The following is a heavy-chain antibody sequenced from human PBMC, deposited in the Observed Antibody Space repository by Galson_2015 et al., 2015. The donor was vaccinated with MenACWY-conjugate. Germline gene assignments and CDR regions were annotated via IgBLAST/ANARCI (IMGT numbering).Heavy chain of an antibody. CDR3: AREDEEVPYCRGGTCHPKLALNLFDP. D-gene: IGHD2-15*01. Sequence: SVKVSCKASGGTFSSLSINWVRQAPGRGLEWMGGIIPIFDTINYAQNFQGRVTITADESASTAYMELSSLRSEDTAVYYCAREDEEVPYCRGGTCHPKLALNLFDPWGQGTLVTVSS. J-gene: IGHJ5*02. V-gene: IGHV1-69*13. CDR2: IIPIFDTI. CDR1: GGTFSSLS.